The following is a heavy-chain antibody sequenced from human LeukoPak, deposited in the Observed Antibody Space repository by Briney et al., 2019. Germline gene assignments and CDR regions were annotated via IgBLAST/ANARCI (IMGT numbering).Heavy chain of an antibody. CDR1: GGSISSYY. Sequence: SETLSLTCTVSGGSISSYYWSWIRQPPGKGLEWIGYIYYSGSTNYNPSLKSRVTISVATSKNQFSLKLSSVTAADTAVYYCARPHCSGGSCYVDYWGQGNLVTVSS. D-gene: IGHD2-15*01. CDR3: ARPHCSGGSCYVDY. J-gene: IGHJ4*02. V-gene: IGHV4-59*08. CDR2: IYYSGST.